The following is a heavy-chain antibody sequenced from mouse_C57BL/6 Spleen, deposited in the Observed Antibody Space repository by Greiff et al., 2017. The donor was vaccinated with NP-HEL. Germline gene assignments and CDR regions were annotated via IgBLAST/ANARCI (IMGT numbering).Heavy chain of an antibody. J-gene: IGHJ1*03. V-gene: IGHV1-26*01. Sequence: EVQLQQSGPELVKPGASVKISCKASGYTFTDYYMNWVKQSHGKSLEWIGDINPNNGGTSYNQKFKGKATLTVDKSSSTAYMELRSLTSEDSAVYYCARNYGGYFDVWGTGTTVTVSS. CDR2: INPNNGGT. CDR3: ARNYGGYFDV. D-gene: IGHD2-4*01. CDR1: GYTFTDYY.